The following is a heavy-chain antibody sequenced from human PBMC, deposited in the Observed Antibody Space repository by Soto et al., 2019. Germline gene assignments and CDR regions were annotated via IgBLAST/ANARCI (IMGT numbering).Heavy chain of an antibody. CDR1: GYTFTHYY. CDR2: INPSGGST. J-gene: IGHJ4*02. Sequence: GASVKVSRKAPGYTFTHYYIHWVRQAPGHGLEWMGIINPSGGSTRYAQKFQGRVTMTRDTSTSTVYMELSSLRSEDTAVYYCARGLIYDSSGYYFDYWGQGTLVTVSS. V-gene: IGHV1-46*01. CDR3: ARGLIYDSSGYYFDY. D-gene: IGHD3-22*01.